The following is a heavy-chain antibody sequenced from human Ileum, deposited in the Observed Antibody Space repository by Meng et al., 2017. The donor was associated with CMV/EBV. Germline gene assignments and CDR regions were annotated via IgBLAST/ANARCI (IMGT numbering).Heavy chain of an antibody. CDR1: GFSFGDYA. V-gene: IGHV3-74*01. J-gene: IGHJ4*02. Sequence: GESLKISCTASGFSFGDYAMSWVRQAPGKWLVWVSRINSDGSSTNYADSVKGRFTISRDNAKNSLYLQMNSLRAEDTAVYYCARGLQNLGYSSSWYSDVGGGDDYWGQGTLVTVSS. CDR3: ARGLQNLGYSSSWYSDVGGGDDY. CDR2: INSDGSST. D-gene: IGHD6-13*01.